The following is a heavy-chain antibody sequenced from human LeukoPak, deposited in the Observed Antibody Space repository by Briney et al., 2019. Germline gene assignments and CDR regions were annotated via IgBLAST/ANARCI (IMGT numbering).Heavy chain of an antibody. D-gene: IGHD6-13*01. CDR1: GFTFSSYG. Sequence: SGRSLRLSCAASGFTFSSYGMHWVRQAPGKGLEWVAVIWYDGSNKYYADSVKGRFTISRDNSKNTLYLQMNSLRAEDTAVYYCARDAGAAAFDYWGQGTLVTVSS. CDR2: IWYDGSNK. CDR3: ARDAGAAAFDY. J-gene: IGHJ4*02. V-gene: IGHV3-33*01.